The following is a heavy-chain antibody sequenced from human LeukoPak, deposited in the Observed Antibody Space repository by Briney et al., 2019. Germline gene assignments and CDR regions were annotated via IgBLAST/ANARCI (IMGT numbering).Heavy chain of an antibody. CDR1: GYTLTELS. CDR3: ATGLRLDGSGSYYKL. D-gene: IGHD3-10*01. CDR2: FDPEDGET. J-gene: IGHJ4*02. Sequence: ASVKVSCKVSGYTLTELSMHWVRQAPGKGLEWMGGFDPEDGETIYAQKFQGRVTMTEDTSTDTAYMELSRLRSEDTAVYYCATGLRLDGSGSYYKLWGQGTLVTVSS. V-gene: IGHV1-24*01.